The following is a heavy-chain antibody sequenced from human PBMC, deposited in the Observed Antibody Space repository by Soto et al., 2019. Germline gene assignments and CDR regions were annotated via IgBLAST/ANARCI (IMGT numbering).Heavy chain of an antibody. V-gene: IGHV1-69*01. Sequence: QVQLVQSGAEVKKPGSSVKVSCKASGGTFSSYAISWVRQAPGQGLEWMGGIIPIFGTANYAQKFQGRVTITADETTSTAYTELSSLRSEDTAVYYCARDDRAYYGMDVWGQGTTVTVSS. CDR3: ARDDRAYYGMDV. CDR2: IIPIFGTA. J-gene: IGHJ6*02. CDR1: GGTFSSYA.